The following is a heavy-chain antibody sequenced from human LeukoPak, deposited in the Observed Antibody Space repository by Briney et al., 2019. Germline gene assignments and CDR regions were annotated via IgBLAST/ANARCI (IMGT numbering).Heavy chain of an antibody. Sequence: SETLSLTCTVSGGSISSYYWSWNRQPPGKGLEWIGYVYFIGRTNYNPSLKSRVTISLDASKNQFSLKLNSLTAADTAVYYCARGVLPTDYFDYWGQGTLVTVSS. CDR3: ARGVLPTDYFDY. CDR1: GGSISSYY. CDR2: VYFIGRT. V-gene: IGHV4-59*01. J-gene: IGHJ4*02. D-gene: IGHD2-2*01.